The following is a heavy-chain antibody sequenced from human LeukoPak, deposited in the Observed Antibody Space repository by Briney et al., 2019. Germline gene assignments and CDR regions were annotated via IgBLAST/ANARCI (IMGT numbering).Heavy chain of an antibody. V-gene: IGHV3-9*01. CDR3: AKDIAVWCSSTSCYSAFDI. CDR1: GFTFDDYA. CDR2: ISWNSGSI. J-gene: IGHJ3*02. Sequence: PGRSLRLSCAASGFTFDDYAVHWVRQAPGKGLEWVSGISWNSGSIGYADSVKGRFTISRDNAKNSLYLQMNGLRAEDTALYYCAKDIAVWCSSTSCYSAFDIWGQGTMVTVSS. D-gene: IGHD2-2*02.